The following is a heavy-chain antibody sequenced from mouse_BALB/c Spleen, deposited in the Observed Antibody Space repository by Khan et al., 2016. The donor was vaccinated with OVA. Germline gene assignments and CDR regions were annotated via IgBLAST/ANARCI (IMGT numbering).Heavy chain of an antibody. V-gene: IGHV1-4*02. CDR2: INPTSEYI. D-gene: IGHD1-2*01. CDR1: GYSFTTYT. CDR3: ASIRVRVDY. Sequence: QVQLQESAAELARPGASVKMSCKASGYSFTTYTIHWVNQRPGQGLEWIGYINPTSEYIEYNQKFKNKTTLTADKSSSTAYMQLSSLTSEDSAVYNRASIRVRVDYWGQGTSVTVSS. J-gene: IGHJ4*01.